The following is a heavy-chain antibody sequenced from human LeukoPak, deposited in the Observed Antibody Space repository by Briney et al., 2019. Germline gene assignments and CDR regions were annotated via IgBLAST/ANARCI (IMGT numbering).Heavy chain of an antibody. V-gene: IGHV3-30-3*01. D-gene: IGHD2-8*02. CDR1: GFTFSSYA. Sequence: PRRSLRLSCAASGFTFSSYAMHWVRQAPGKGLEWVAVISYDGSNKYYADSVKGRFTISRDNSKNTLYLQMNSLRAEDTAVYYCARDRGYCTGDNCFTVLEHWGLGTLVTVSS. CDR3: ARDRGYCTGDNCFTVLEH. CDR2: ISYDGSNK. J-gene: IGHJ4*02.